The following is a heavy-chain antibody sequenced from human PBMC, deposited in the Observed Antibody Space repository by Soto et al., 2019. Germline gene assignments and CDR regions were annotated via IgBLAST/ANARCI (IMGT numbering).Heavy chain of an antibody. Sequence: PSETLSLTCTVSGGSISTYFCNWIRQPAGKGMEWIGRIDTSGNTNYSPSLTSRVTMSVDTSKNQFSLKLRSVTAAETAVYYCARGGHYSWSGPFDFWGQGTLVPVSS. V-gene: IGHV4-4*07. J-gene: IGHJ4*02. CDR2: IDTSGNT. D-gene: IGHD3-3*01. CDR1: GGSISTYF. CDR3: ARGGHYSWSGPFDF.